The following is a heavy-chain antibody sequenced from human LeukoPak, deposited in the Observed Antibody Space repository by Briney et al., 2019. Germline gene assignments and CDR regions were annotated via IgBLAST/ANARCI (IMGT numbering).Heavy chain of an antibody. J-gene: IGHJ6*03. V-gene: IGHV3-21*01. D-gene: IGHD3-16*02. CDR1: GVSFSSYS. Sequence: PGRSLRLSCAASGVSFSSYSMNWVRQAPGKGLDWVSSISSSSSHIYYADSVKGRFTISRDNAKNSLYLQMNSLRAEDTAVYYCARVVIGPEDYYYMDVWGKGTTVTVSS. CDR3: ARVVIGPEDYYYMDV. CDR2: ISSSSSHI.